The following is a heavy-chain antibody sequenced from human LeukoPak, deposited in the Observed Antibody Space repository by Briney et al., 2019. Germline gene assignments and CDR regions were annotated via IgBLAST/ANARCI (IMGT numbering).Heavy chain of an antibody. J-gene: IGHJ3*02. Sequence: GASVKVSCKASGGTFSSYAISWVRQAPGQGLEWMGGIIPIFGTANYAQKFQGRVTITADKSTSTAYMELSSLRSEDTAVYYCARSYSSSWYEQAFDIWGQGTMVTVSS. CDR1: GGTFSSYA. CDR2: IIPIFGTA. V-gene: IGHV1-69*06. D-gene: IGHD6-13*01. CDR3: ARSYSSSWYEQAFDI.